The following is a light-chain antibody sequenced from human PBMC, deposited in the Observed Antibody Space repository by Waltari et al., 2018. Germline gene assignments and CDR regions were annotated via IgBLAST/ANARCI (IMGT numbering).Light chain of an antibody. CDR3: GTWDSSLSAGV. V-gene: IGLV1-51*01. J-gene: IGLJ2*01. CDR2: DNN. CDR1: SSHIARNL. Sequence: QSVLTPPPSVSAAPGQKVLIPRSGSSSHIARNLVAWFQHLPGTAPKLLIYDNNKRPSGIPGRFSGSKSGTSATLGITGLQTGDEANYYCGTWDSSLSAGVFGGGTSLTVL.